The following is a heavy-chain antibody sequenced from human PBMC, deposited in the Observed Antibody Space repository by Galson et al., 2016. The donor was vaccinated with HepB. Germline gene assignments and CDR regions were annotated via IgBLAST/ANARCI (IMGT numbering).Heavy chain of an antibody. CDR1: GFRFISHA. V-gene: IGHV3-21*01. D-gene: IGHD2-21*02. CDR3: ARSGLTAEFDY. J-gene: IGHJ4*02. CDR2: IGSDTRYT. Sequence: SLRLSCAASGFRFISHALNWVRQAPGRGLEWISSIGSDTRYTYYADSVKGRFTVSRDNAKNSLYLLLNSLRADDTAVCYCARSGLTAEFDYWGQGTLVAVSS.